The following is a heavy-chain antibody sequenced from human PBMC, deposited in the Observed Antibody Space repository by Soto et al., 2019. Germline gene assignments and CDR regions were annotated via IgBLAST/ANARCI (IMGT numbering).Heavy chain of an antibody. D-gene: IGHD3-22*01. CDR1: GFTFSSYS. V-gene: IGHV3-21*01. J-gene: IGHJ4*02. CDR2: ISSSSSYI. CDR3: ARDVVRGARYSYDRIGFGS. Sequence: EVQLVESGGGMVKPGGSLRLSCAASGFTFSSYSMNWVRQAPGKGLEWVSSISSSSSYIYYADSVKGRFTISRDNAKYSLYLQMNSLRAENTAVYYCARDVVRGARYSYDRIGFGSWGQGTLVTVSS.